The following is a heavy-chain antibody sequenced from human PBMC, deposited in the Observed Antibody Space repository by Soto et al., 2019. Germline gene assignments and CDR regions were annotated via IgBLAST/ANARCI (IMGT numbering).Heavy chain of an antibody. CDR1: GFTFSSYG. V-gene: IGHV3-30*18. D-gene: IGHD2-15*01. CDR3: AKSRYCSGGSCSYYFDY. Sequence: QVQLVESGGGVVQPGRSLRLSCAASGFTFSSYGMHWVRQAPGKGLEWVAVISYDGSNKYYADSVKGRFTISRDNSKNTLYLQMNSLRAEDTALYYCAKSRYCSGGSCSYYFDYWGHGTLVTVSS. J-gene: IGHJ4*01. CDR2: ISYDGSNK.